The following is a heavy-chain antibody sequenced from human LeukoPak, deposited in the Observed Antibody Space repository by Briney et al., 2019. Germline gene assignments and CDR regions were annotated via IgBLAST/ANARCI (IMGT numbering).Heavy chain of an antibody. D-gene: IGHD2-2*01. V-gene: IGHV3-11*04. CDR3: AREAPAAMAPYDY. Sequence: GGSLRLSCAASGFTFSDYYMSWIRQAPGKGLEWVSYISSSGSTIYYADSVKGRSTISRDNAKNSLYLQMNSLRAEDTAVYYCAREAPAAMAPYDYWGQGTLVTVSS. CDR2: ISSSGSTI. J-gene: IGHJ4*02. CDR1: GFTFSDYY.